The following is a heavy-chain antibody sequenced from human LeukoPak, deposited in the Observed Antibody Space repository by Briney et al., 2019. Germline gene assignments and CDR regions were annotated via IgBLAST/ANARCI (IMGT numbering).Heavy chain of an antibody. CDR2: IYTSGST. CDR3: ARDGYSYAFDI. Sequence: PSETLSLTCTVSGGSISSGSYYWSWIRQPAGKGLEWIGRIYTSGSTNYNPSLKSRVTISVDTSKNQFSLKLSSVTAADTAVYYCARDGYSYAFDIWGQGTMVTVSS. CDR1: GGSISSGSYY. D-gene: IGHD5-18*01. V-gene: IGHV4-61*02. J-gene: IGHJ3*02.